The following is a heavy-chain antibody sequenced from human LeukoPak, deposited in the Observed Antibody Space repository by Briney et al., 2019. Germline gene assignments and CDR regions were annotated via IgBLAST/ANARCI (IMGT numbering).Heavy chain of an antibody. D-gene: IGHD1-26*01. CDR1: GFTFSSYA. V-gene: IGHV3-30*04. Sequence: GRSLRLSCAASGFTFSSYAMHWVRQAPGKGLEWVAVISYDGSNKYYADSVKGRFTISRDNSKNTLYLQMNSLRAEDTAVYYCARDFSGTSGSYYPDNYFDYWGQGTLVTVSS. CDR3: ARDFSGTSGSYYPDNYFDY. CDR2: ISYDGSNK. J-gene: IGHJ4*02.